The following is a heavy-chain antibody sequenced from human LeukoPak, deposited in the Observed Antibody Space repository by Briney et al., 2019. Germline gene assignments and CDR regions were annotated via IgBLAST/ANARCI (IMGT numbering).Heavy chain of an antibody. CDR3: ASMYSGTSYYFDF. Sequence: SETLSLTCSVSGVSISDYHWIWIRQPPAKGLEWMGYFSYSGSTRYNPSLKSRVTMSVDTSKNQFSLRLNSVAAADTAVYYCASMYSGTSYYFDFWGQGTLVTVSS. CDR2: FSYSGST. D-gene: IGHD1-26*01. V-gene: IGHV4-59*01. CDR1: GVSISDYH. J-gene: IGHJ4*02.